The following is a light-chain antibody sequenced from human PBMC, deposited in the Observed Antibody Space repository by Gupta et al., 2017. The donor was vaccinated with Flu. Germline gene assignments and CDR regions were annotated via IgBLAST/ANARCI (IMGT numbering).Light chain of an antibody. CDR2: DAS. J-gene: IGKJ5*01. CDR1: QSVSSY. Sequence: EHVLPPSPAPLSSSPGERATLSCRASQSVSSYLAWYQQKPGQAPRLLIYDASNRATGIPARFIGSGSGTDVTLTISSLEPEDFAVYYCQQRSNGPPRTFGQGTRLEIK. V-gene: IGKV3-11*01. CDR3: QQRSNGPPRT.